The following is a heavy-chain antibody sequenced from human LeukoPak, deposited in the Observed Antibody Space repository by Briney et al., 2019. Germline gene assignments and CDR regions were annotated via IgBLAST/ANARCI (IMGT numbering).Heavy chain of an antibody. V-gene: IGHV4-59*01. D-gene: IGHD2-2*02. CDR3: ARELRDYTNSAYAFDI. CDR1: GGSISSYY. CDR2: IYYSGST. Sequence: SETLSLTCTVSGGSISSYYWSWIRQPPGKGLEWIGYIYYSGSTNYNPSLKSRVTISVDTSKNQFSLKLSSVTAADTAVYYCARELRDYTNSAYAFDIWGHGTLVTVSS. J-gene: IGHJ3*02.